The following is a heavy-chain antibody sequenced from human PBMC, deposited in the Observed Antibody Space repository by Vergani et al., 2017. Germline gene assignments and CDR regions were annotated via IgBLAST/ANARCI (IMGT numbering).Heavy chain of an antibody. D-gene: IGHD4-17*01. CDR1: GFTFSSYA. CDR3: ARVLYGDYPDYYYYDMDV. V-gene: IGHV3-33*01. CDR2: IWYDGSKK. Sequence: QVQLVESGGGVVQPGRSLRLSCAASGFTFSSYAMHWVRQAPGKGLEWVEVIWYDGSKKYYADSVKGRFTISRDNSKNTLYLQMNSLRAEYTAGYYCARVLYGDYPDYYYYDMDVWGKGTTVTVSS. J-gene: IGHJ6*04.